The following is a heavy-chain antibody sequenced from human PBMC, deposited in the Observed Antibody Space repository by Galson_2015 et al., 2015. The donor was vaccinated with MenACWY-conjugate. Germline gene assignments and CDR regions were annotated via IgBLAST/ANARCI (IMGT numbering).Heavy chain of an antibody. CDR3: AKSRGASFYFDS. CDR1: GFIFNTYW. V-gene: IGHV3-74*01. J-gene: IGHJ4*02. Sequence: SLRLSCAASGFIFNTYWMHWVRQAPGKGLVWVSCINPGGSSTTYADSVKDRFTFSRDNAKNTLYLQMNSLRPEDTAVFYCAKSRGASFYFDSWGQGTLVTVSS. CDR2: INPGGSST. D-gene: IGHD1-26*01.